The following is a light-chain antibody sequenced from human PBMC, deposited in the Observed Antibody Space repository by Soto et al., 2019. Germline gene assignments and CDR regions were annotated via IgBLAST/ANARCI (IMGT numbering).Light chain of an antibody. J-gene: IGKJ5*01. CDR3: QHYNNWPPIT. Sequence: EIVMTQSPATLSVSPGERATLSCRASQSVSSNLAWYQQKPGQAPRLLIYGASTRATGIPARFRGSGSGTEFTLTISSLQSEDFAVYYCQHYNNWPPITFGQGTRLEI. CDR1: QSVSSN. V-gene: IGKV3-15*01. CDR2: GAS.